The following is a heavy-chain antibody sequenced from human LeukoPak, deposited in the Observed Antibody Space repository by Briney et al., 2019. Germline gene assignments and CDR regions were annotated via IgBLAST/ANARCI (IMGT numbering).Heavy chain of an antibody. CDR1: GGTFSSYA. V-gene: IGHV1-2*06. CDR3: ARDGGGITFGGVIVRPDY. CDR2: INPNCGGT. Sequence: ASVKVSCKASGGTFSSYAISWVRQAPGQGLEWMGRINPNCGGTNYAQKFQGRVTMTRDTSISTAYMELSRLRSDDTAVYYCARDGGGITFGGVIVRPDYWGQGTLVTVSS. D-gene: IGHD3-16*02. J-gene: IGHJ4*02.